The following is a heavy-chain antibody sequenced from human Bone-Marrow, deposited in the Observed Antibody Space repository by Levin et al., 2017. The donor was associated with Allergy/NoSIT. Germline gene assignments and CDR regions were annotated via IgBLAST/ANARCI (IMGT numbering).Heavy chain of an antibody. Sequence: PGGSLRLSCAASGFTVSRNYMSWVRQAPGKGLEWVSLIYSGGDTQYADSVKGRFTISRDNSKNTLYFQMNSLIVDDTAVYYCARNGVGTAAGTPWGQGTLVTVSS. CDR3: ARNGVGTAAGTP. D-gene: IGHD6-13*01. V-gene: IGHV3-66*01. CDR1: GFTVSRNY. J-gene: IGHJ4*02. CDR2: IYSGGDT.